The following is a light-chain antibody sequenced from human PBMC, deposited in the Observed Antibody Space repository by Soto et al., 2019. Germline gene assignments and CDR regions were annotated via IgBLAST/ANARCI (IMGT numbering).Light chain of an antibody. V-gene: IGKV1-39*01. CDR3: QQSYSTLST. Sequence: DIQMTQSPSSLSASVGDRVTITCRASQSISSYLNWYQQKPGKAPKLLIYAASSLQSGFPSRFSGSGSGTYFTLTISSLQPEDFAPYYCQQSYSTLSTFGQGTKVEIK. J-gene: IGKJ1*01. CDR2: AAS. CDR1: QSISSY.